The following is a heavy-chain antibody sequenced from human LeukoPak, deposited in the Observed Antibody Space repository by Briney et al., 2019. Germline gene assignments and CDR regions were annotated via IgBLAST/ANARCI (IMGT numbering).Heavy chain of an antibody. CDR2: IFYSGST. CDR1: GDSSGSYY. CDR3: ARGRARDGSFPWLDS. D-gene: IGHD3-10*01. Sequence: SETLSLTCSVSGDSSGSYYWTWIRQSPGKGWEWIGYIFYSGSTDYRPSLKSRVTISVDTSNNQFSLQLRSVTAADTANYYCARGRARDGSFPWLDSWGQGNLVVVSS. V-gene: IGHV4-59*01. J-gene: IGHJ5*01.